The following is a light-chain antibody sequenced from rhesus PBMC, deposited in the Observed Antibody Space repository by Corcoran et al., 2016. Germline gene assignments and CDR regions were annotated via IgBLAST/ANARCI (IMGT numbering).Light chain of an antibody. J-gene: IGKJ1*01. CDR3: QQYSSSPRT. CDR1: QSISSW. Sequence: DIQMTQSPSSLSASVGDTVTITCRASQSISSWLAWYQQKPGKAPKLLIYKASSLQSGVPSRFSGSGTGTDVTLTISSLQSEDFATDYCQQYSSSPRTFGQGTKVEIK. V-gene: IGKV1-22*01. CDR2: KAS.